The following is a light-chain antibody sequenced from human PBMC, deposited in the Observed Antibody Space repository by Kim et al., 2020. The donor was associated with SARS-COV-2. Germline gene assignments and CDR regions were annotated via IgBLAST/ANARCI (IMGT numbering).Light chain of an antibody. CDR2: DAS. Sequence: EIVLTQSPGTLSLSPGERATLSCRASQSVSSNYLAWYQQKPGQAPRLLIYDASTRATGIPDRFSGSGSGTDFTLTISRLEPEDFAVYHCHQYANSPQTLGQGTKVDIK. CDR1: QSVSSNY. V-gene: IGKV3-20*01. J-gene: IGKJ1*01. CDR3: HQYANSPQT.